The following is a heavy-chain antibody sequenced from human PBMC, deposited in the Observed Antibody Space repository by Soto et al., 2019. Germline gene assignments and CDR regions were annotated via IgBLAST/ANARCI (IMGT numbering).Heavy chain of an antibody. V-gene: IGHV1-69*06. CDR3: TRGIQLWS. CDR1: GGTFIYYA. CDR2: ILPLSGTP. D-gene: IGHD5-18*01. J-gene: IGHJ5*02. Sequence: GASVKVSCKASGGTFIYYALTWVRKAPGQWLEWMGVILPLSGTPNYEQKSQGRVTITADKSTTTVYMELSSLRSEDTALYYCTRGIQLWSWGQGTLVTVSS.